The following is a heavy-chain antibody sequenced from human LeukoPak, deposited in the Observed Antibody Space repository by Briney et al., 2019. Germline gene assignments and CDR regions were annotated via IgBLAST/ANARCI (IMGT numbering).Heavy chain of an antibody. D-gene: IGHD2-2*01. Sequence: SETLSLTCTVSGGSISSYYWSWIRQPAGKGLEWIGRIYTTGNTNYNPSLKSRVTMSADTSRNQFSLKLRSVTAADTAVYYCARLGYCSSSSCYYYAMDVWGQGTTVIVSS. CDR3: ARLGYCSSSSCYYYAMDV. J-gene: IGHJ6*02. CDR1: GGSISSYY. V-gene: IGHV4-4*07. CDR2: IYTTGNT.